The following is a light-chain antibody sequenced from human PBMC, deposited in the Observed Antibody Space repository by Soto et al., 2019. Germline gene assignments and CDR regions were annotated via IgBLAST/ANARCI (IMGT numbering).Light chain of an antibody. Sequence: EIVLTQSPGTLSLSPGERATLSCRASQSVPRSYLAWYQQKPGQAPRLLIYGTSSRATGIPDRFSGSGSGTDFTLTIGRLEPEDFAVFYCQQYGSSITFGQGTRLEIK. J-gene: IGKJ5*01. CDR3: QQYGSSIT. V-gene: IGKV3-20*01. CDR1: QSVPRSY. CDR2: GTS.